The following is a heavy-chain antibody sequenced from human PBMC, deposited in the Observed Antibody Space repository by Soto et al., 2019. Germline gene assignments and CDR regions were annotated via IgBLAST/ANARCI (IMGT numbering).Heavy chain of an antibody. CDR1: GFTFSSYA. D-gene: IGHD1-26*01. V-gene: IGHV3-23*01. Sequence: EVQLLESGGGLVQPGGSLRLSCAASGFTFSSYAMRWVRQAPVKGLEWVSAISGSGGSTYYADSVKGRFTSSRDNSKNTLYLQRNSLIAEDTAVYYCARRGSGSYYDYWGQGTLVTVSS. CDR2: ISGSGGST. J-gene: IGHJ4*02. CDR3: ARRGSGSYYDY.